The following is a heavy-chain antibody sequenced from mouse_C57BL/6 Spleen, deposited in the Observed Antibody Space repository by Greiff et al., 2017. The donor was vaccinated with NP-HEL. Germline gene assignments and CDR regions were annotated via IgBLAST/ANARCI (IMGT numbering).Heavy chain of an antibody. V-gene: IGHV5-16*01. Sequence: DVKLVESEGGLVQPGSSMKLSCTASGFTFSDYYMAWVRQVPEKGLEWVANINYDGSSTYYLDSFKSRFIISRDNAKNILYLQMSSLKSEDTATYYWARERNWDGGFDYWGQGTTLTVSS. CDR3: ARERNWDGGFDY. J-gene: IGHJ2*01. CDR2: INYDGSST. CDR1: GFTFSDYY. D-gene: IGHD4-1*02.